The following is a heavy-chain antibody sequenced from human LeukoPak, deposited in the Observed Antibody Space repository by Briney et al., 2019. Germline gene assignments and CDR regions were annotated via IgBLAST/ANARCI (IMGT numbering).Heavy chain of an antibody. Sequence: SETLSLTCAVYGGSFSGYYWSWIRQPPGKGLEWIGEINHSGSTNYNPSLKSRVTISVDTSKNQFSLKLSSVTAADTAVYYCARGLPMIAVRWGAIDYWGQGTLVTVSS. CDR2: INHSGST. CDR1: GGSFSGYY. CDR3: ARGLPMIAVRWGAIDY. D-gene: IGHD3-22*01. J-gene: IGHJ4*02. V-gene: IGHV4-34*01.